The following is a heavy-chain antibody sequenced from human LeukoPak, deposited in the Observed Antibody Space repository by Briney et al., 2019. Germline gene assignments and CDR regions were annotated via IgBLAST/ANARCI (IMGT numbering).Heavy chain of an antibody. CDR3: ARDPNNIAAAGTLSWIY. D-gene: IGHD6-13*01. J-gene: IGHJ4*02. Sequence: AASVKVSCKASGGTFSSYAISWVRQAPGQGLEWMGGIIPIFGTANYAQKFQGRVTITADESTSTAYMELSSLRSEDTAVYYCARDPNNIAAAGTLSWIYWGQGTLVTVSS. CDR1: GGTFSSYA. V-gene: IGHV1-69*01. CDR2: IIPIFGTA.